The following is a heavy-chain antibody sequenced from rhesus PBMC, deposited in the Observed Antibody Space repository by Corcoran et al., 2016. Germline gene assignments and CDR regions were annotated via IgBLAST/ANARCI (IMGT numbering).Heavy chain of an antibody. D-gene: IGHD2-33*01. V-gene: IGHV4-169*01. J-gene: IGHJ4*01. CDR2: IYGTGSSA. CDR1: GGSFSRSY. CDR3: ARSSGYNYPDF. Sequence: QLQLQASGPGLVKPSETLSVACAVSGGSFSRSYWTWIRQAPGKGLEWIGYIYGTGSSANYNPSLKSRVTLSVDTSQSQLFLNLKSVTAADTAVYYCARSSGYNYPDFWGQGVLVTVSS.